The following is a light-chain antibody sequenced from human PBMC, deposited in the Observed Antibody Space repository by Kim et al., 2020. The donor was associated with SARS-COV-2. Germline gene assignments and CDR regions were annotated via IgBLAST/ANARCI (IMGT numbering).Light chain of an antibody. V-gene: IGLV1-44*01. CDR3: AAWDDSLNGWV. Sequence: GQRVTISCSGSSSNIGGNTVNWYQQRPETAPKLLIYSNKQRPSGVPDRFSGSKSGTSASLAISGLQSEDEADYSCAAWDDSLNGWVFGGGTQLTVL. J-gene: IGLJ3*02. CDR2: SNK. CDR1: SSNIGGNT.